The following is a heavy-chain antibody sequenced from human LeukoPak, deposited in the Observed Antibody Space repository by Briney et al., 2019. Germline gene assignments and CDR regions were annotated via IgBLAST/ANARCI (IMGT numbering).Heavy chain of an antibody. J-gene: IGHJ4*02. Sequence: ASVKVSCKASGYTFTSYGISWVRQAPGQGLEWMGWISAYNGNTNYAQKLQGRVTMTTDTSTSTAYMELRSLRSDDTAVYYCARVGAVAGTQPLRYWGQGTLVTVSS. CDR1: GYTFTSYG. CDR2: ISAYNGNT. V-gene: IGHV1-18*01. D-gene: IGHD6-19*01. CDR3: ARVGAVAGTQPLRY.